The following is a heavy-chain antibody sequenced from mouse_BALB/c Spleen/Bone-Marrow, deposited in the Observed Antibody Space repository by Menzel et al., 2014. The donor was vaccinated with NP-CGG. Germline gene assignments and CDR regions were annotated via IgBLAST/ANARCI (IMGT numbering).Heavy chain of an antibody. V-gene: IGHV1S29*02. Sequence: VHVWQSGPELVKPGASVKISCKASGYTFTDYNMHWVKQSHGRSLEWIGYIYPYNGGTGYNQKFKSKATLTVDNSSSTAYMELRSLTSEDSAVYYCARGWLLSWFAYWGQGTLVTVSA. J-gene: IGHJ3*01. CDR3: ARGWLLSWFAY. CDR1: GYTFTDYN. D-gene: IGHD2-3*01. CDR2: IYPYNGGT.